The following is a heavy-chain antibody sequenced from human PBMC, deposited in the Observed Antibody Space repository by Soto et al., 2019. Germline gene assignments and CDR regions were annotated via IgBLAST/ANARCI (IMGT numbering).Heavy chain of an antibody. CDR2: MNPNSGNT. CDR3: VSCSGKTYYYYGMDV. J-gene: IGHJ6*02. CDR1: GYTFTSYD. V-gene: IGHV1-8*01. D-gene: IGHD3-10*02. Sequence: QVQLVQSGAEVKKPGASVKVSCKASGYTFTSYDINWVRQATGQGLEWMGWMNPNSGNTGYAQKYQGRVTMTRNTSISTAYMELSSLRSEDTAVYYCVSCSGKTYYYYGMDVWGQGTTVTVSS.